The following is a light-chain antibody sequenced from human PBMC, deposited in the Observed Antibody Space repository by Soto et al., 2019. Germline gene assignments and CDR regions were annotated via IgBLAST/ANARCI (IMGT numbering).Light chain of an antibody. CDR1: QSVSSNK. Sequence: ETVLTQSPCSVSLSPGDRASLPCRASQSVSSNKLAWYQQKPGQAPRLLIYAASSRATGIPDRFSGSGSGTDFTLTISSLEPEDFAIYYCHERSNWPRVTFGGGTKVDI. V-gene: IGKV3D-20*02. CDR3: HERSNWPRVT. J-gene: IGKJ4*01. CDR2: AAS.